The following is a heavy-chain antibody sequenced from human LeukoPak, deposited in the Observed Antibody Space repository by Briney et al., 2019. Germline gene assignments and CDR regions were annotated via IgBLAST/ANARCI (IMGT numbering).Heavy chain of an antibody. CDR1: GFSFSNYG. CDR3: ASAVLPPAHGCFDP. J-gene: IGHJ5*02. Sequence: PGGSLRLSCVASGFSFSNYGTHWIRQAPGKGLEWVSYISSSSSTIYYADSVKGRFTISRDNAKNSLYLQMNSLRAEDTAVYYCASAVLPPAHGCFDPWGQGTLVTVSS. CDR2: ISSSSSTI. V-gene: IGHV3-48*04. D-gene: IGHD2-2*01.